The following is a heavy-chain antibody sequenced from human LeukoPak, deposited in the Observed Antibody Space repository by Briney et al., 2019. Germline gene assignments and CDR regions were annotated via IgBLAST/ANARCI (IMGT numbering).Heavy chain of an antibody. V-gene: IGHV3-20*04. CDR2: INWNGGGT. J-gene: IGHJ6*03. CDR1: GFTFDDYG. CDR3: ARDSSSSYYYYYYYMDV. Sequence: PGGSLRLSCAASGFTFDDYGMSWVRQAPGKGLEWVSGINWNGGGTGYADSVKGRFTISRDNAKNSLYLQMNSLGAEDTALYYCARDSSSSYYYYYYYMDVWGKGTTVTVSS. D-gene: IGHD6-6*01.